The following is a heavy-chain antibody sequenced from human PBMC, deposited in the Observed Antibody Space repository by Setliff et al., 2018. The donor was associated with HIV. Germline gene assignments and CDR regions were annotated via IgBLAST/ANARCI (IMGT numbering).Heavy chain of an antibody. CDR2: IYHTGKT. D-gene: IGHD1-26*01. CDR1: GGSISSHY. V-gene: IGHV4-59*06. J-gene: IGHJ5*02. CDR3: AKEGNSVDNWLDP. Sequence: PSETLSLTCTVSGGSISSHYWSWIRQHPGGGLEWIGYIYHTGKTYYNPSLQSRIIMSLDMSQNQFSLKLSSVTAADTAVYYCAKEGNSVDNWLDPWGPGTLVTAPQ.